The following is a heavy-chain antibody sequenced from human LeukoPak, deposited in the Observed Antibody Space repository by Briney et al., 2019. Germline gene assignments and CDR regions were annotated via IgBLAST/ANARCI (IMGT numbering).Heavy chain of an antibody. Sequence: SETLSLSCAVYGGSFSGYYWSWIRQPPGKGLEWIGEINHSGSTNNNPSLKSRVTISVDTSKNQFSLKLSSVTAADTAVYYCARGLGYCSGGRCYADDALDIWGQGTMVTVSS. CDR2: INHSGST. D-gene: IGHD2-15*01. V-gene: IGHV4-34*01. CDR1: GGSFSGYY. CDR3: ARGLGYCSGGRCYADDALDI. J-gene: IGHJ3*02.